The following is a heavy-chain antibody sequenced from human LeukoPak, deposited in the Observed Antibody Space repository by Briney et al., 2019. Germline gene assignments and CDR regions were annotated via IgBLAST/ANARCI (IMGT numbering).Heavy chain of an antibody. CDR2: IIPIFGTA. CDR1: GGTFNSYA. D-gene: IGHD6-19*01. V-gene: IGHV1-69*05. J-gene: IGHJ3*02. Sequence: ASVKVSCKASGGTFNSYAISWVRQAPGQGLEWMGGIIPIFGTANYAQKVQGRVTITTDESTSTAYMELSSLRSEDTAVYYCARASSGWNSDAFDIWGQGTMVTVSS. CDR3: ARASSGWNSDAFDI.